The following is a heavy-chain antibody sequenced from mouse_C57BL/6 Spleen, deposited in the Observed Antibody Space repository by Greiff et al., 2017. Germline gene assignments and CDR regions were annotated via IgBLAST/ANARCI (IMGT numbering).Heavy chain of an antibody. Sequence: QVQLQQSGAELVRPGTSVKVSCKASGYAFTNYLIEWVKQRPGQGLEWIGVINPGSGGTNYNEKFKGKATLSADKSSSTAYMQLSSLTSEDSAVYVGARSGDDGYYGGFFDYWGQGTTLTVSS. J-gene: IGHJ2*01. CDR1: GYAFTNYL. CDR3: ARSGDDGYYGGFFDY. V-gene: IGHV1-54*01. CDR2: INPGSGGT. D-gene: IGHD2-3*01.